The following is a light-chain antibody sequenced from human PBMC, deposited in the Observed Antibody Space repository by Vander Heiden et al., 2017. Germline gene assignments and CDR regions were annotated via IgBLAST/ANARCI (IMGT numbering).Light chain of an antibody. CDR1: NIRSKS. J-gene: IGLJ2*01. CDR2: DGG. Sequence: SYVLTQPPPASVAPGRTARITWRGNNIRSKSVYWYQQKPGQAAELVVDDGGDRASGIPERFSGSNSENTATLTISRVEAGDEADDYCQVWDSSSDHVVFGGGTKVTVL. V-gene: IGLV3-21*02. CDR3: QVWDSSSDHVV.